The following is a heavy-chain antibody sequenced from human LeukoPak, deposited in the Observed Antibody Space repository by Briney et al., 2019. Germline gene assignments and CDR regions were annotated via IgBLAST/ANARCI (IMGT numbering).Heavy chain of an antibody. J-gene: IGHJ4*02. Sequence: ASVKVSCKASGYTFTGYYMHWVRQAPGQGLEWMGWINPNSGGTNYAQKFQGRVTMTRDTSISTVYMELSSLRSEDTAVYYCAREEVSGSYYYFDYWGQGTLVTVSS. V-gene: IGHV1-2*02. CDR2: INPNSGGT. CDR1: GYTFTGYY. CDR3: AREEVSGSYYYFDY. D-gene: IGHD1-26*01.